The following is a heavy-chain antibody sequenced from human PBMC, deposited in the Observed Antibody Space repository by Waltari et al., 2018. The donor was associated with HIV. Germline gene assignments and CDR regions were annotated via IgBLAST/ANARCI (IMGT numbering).Heavy chain of an antibody. J-gene: IGHJ6*02. V-gene: IGHV4-34*01. Sequence: QVRLEQWGTGLLKPSETLSRTCAVYGSSFRDSCWNWIRQSQGQGLGWIGEVNDIGGVRYSPSFRSRVSMSIDAAKNQFSMNLTSATAADTAVYYCARGRWKNRGPLPMDVWDQGTMVIVSS. CDR3: ARGRWKNRGPLPMDV. CDR2: VNDIGGV. D-gene: IGHD1-1*01. CDR1: GSSFRDSC.